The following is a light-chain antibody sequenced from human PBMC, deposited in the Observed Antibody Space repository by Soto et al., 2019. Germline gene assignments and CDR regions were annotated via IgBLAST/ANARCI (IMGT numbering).Light chain of an antibody. V-gene: IGKV3-15*01. CDR1: QSISSN. J-gene: IGKJ1*01. Sequence: EIVMTQSPATLSVSPGERATLSCKASQSISSNLAWYQQKPSQAPRLLIYGASTMATGIPARFSGSGSGTEFTLTISSLQFEDFAVYYCQHYNNWPPWTFGQGTKVEIK. CDR2: GAS. CDR3: QHYNNWPPWT.